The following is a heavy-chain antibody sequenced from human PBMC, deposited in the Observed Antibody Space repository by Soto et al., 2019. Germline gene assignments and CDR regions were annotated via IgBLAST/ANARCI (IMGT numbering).Heavy chain of an antibody. V-gene: IGHV3-64*01. CDR3: AREGGSYYFDY. D-gene: IGHD1-26*01. Sequence: EVQLVESGGGLVQPGGSLRLSCAASGFTFSSYALHWVRQAPGKGLEYVSTISRNGGSTYNANSVKGRFTISRDNSKSTLYLQMGSLRTEDMALYYCAREGGSYYFDYWGQGTLVTVSS. CDR2: ISRNGGST. CDR1: GFTFSSYA. J-gene: IGHJ4*02.